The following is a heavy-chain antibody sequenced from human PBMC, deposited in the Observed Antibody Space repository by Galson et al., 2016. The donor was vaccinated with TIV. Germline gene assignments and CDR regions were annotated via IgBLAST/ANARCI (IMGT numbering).Heavy chain of an antibody. D-gene: IGHD3-22*01. J-gene: IGHJ4*01. CDR2: VNVGTGDT. CDR3: ARSDAVSGYYYHFDY. Sequence: SVKVSCKASGYTFENYAIQWVRQAPGQRLEWMAWVNVGTGDTRYLQKFQGAVTVTRDTSASTAYMELSSLTSEDTAVYYCARSDAVSGYYYHFDYWGHGTLVTVS. V-gene: IGHV1-3*01. CDR1: GYTFENYA.